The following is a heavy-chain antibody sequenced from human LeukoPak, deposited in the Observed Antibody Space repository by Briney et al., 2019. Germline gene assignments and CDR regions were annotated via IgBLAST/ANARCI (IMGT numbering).Heavy chain of an antibody. CDR2: IYDSGST. V-gene: IGHV4-39*07. CDR3: ARDRSYSAPLDY. CDR1: GGSIRSSYYY. D-gene: IGHD1-26*01. J-gene: IGHJ4*02. Sequence: PSETLSLTCTVSGGSIRSSYYYWGWIRQPPGKGLEWIGSIYDSGSTYYNPSLKSRVTISVDTSKNQFSLKLSSVTAADTAVYYCARDRSYSAPLDYWGQGTLVTVSS.